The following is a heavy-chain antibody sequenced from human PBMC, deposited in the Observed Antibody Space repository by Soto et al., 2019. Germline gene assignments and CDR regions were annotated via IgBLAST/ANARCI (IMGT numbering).Heavy chain of an antibody. V-gene: IGHV3-73*01. Sequence: GGSLRLSCAASGFTFSGSAMHWVRQASGKGLEWVGRIRSKANSYATAYAASVKGRFTISRDDSKNTAYLQMNSLKTEDTAVYYCTSWGKGLFDWLPHIWGQGALVTVSS. CDR1: GFTFSGSA. D-gene: IGHD3-9*01. J-gene: IGHJ4*02. CDR2: IRSKANSYAT. CDR3: TSWGKGLFDWLPHI.